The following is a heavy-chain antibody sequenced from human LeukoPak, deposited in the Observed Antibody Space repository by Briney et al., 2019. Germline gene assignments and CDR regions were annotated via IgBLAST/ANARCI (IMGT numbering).Heavy chain of an antibody. J-gene: IGHJ4*02. D-gene: IGHD5-18*01. CDR2: FDPEDGET. CDR1: GYTLTELS. CDR3: ATDSSGYSYGRLDY. V-gene: IGHV1-24*01. Sequence: ASVKVSCKVSGYTLTELSMHWVRQAPGKGLEWMGGFDPEDGETIYAQKFQGRVTMTEDTSTDTAYMELSSLRSEDTAVYYCATDSSGYSYGRLDYWGQGPLVTVSS.